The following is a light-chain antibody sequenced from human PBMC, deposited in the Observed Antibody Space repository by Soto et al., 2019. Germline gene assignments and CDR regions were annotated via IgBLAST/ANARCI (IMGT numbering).Light chain of an antibody. V-gene: IGKV1-39*01. CDR2: GAS. CDR3: QQSFQAPMT. Sequence: DIPMTQSPSSVSASLGGRVTITCRASRTIRSYLSWYQQNPGTAPKLLIYGASNLQNGVPPRFSGIGSGTDFTLIIDNVQPEDSATYYCQQSFQAPMTFGGGTKVQI. J-gene: IGKJ4*01. CDR1: RTIRSY.